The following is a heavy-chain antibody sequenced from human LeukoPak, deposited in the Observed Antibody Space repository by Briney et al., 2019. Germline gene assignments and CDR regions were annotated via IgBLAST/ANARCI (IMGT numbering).Heavy chain of an antibody. Sequence: SETLSLTCTVSGGSISSYYWSWIRQPAGKGLEWTGRIYTSGSTNYNPSLKSRVTMSVDTSKNQFSLKLSSVTAADTAVYYCARAPGYCSSTSCYQFYYGMDVWGQGTTVTVSS. CDR1: GGSISSYY. J-gene: IGHJ6*02. CDR3: ARAPGYCSSTSCYQFYYGMDV. CDR2: IYTSGST. V-gene: IGHV4-4*07. D-gene: IGHD2-2*01.